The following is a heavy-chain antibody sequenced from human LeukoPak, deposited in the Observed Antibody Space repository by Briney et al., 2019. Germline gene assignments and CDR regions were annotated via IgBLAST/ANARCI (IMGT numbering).Heavy chain of an antibody. V-gene: IGHV1-46*01. CDR2: INPSGGST. CDR1: GYTFTGYY. CDR3: ARVSTPYSSSWPPDY. J-gene: IGHJ4*02. Sequence: ASVKVSCKASGYTFTGYYMHWVRQAPGQGLEWMAIINPSGGSTSYAQKFQGRVTMTRDTSTSTVYMELSSLRSEDTAVYYCARVSTPYSSSWPPDYWGQGTLDTVSS. D-gene: IGHD6-13*01.